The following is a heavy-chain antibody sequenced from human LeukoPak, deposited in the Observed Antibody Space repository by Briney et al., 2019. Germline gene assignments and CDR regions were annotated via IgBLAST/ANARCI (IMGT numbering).Heavy chain of an antibody. V-gene: IGHV3-30*18. J-gene: IGHJ4*02. CDR3: AKDLVGYNLDY. CDR1: GFTFSSYG. CDR2: ISYDGSNK. D-gene: IGHD5-24*01. Sequence: GGSLRLSCAASGFTFSSYGMHWVRQAPGKGLGWVAVISYDGSNKYYADSVKGRFTISRDNSKNTLYLQMNSLRAEDTAVYYCAKDLVGYNLDYWGQGTLVTVSS.